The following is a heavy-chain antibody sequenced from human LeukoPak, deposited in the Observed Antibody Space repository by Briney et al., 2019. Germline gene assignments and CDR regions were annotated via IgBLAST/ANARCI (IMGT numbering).Heavy chain of an antibody. CDR2: LKSDGTDT. CDR3: AKDPMVRGLTYDS. J-gene: IGHJ4*02. CDR1: GFTFSNYY. Sequence: GGSLRLSCAASGFTFSNYYMHWVRQAPGKGLVWVSRLKSDGTDTGYADSVKGRFTISRDNAKSTLYLQMNSLRAEDTAVYYCAKDPMVRGLTYDSWGQGTLVTVSS. D-gene: IGHD3-10*01. V-gene: IGHV3-74*01.